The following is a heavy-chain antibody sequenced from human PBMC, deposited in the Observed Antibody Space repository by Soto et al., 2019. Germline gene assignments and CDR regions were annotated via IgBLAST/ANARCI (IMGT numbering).Heavy chain of an antibody. Sequence: QVQLVESGGGVVQPGRSLRLSCAASGFTFSVYGMHWVRQAPGKGLEWVAVISYDASNKYYEDSVKGRFTISRDNSKNTLYLEMNSLRTEDTALYYCAQPAYSSAWVDYWGQGTLVTVSS. CDR2: ISYDASNK. J-gene: IGHJ4*02. CDR1: GFTFSVYG. CDR3: AQPAYSSAWVDY. D-gene: IGHD6-19*01. V-gene: IGHV3-30*03.